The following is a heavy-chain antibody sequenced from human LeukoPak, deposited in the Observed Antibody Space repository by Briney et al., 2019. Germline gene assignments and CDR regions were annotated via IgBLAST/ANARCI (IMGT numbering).Heavy chain of an antibody. D-gene: IGHD6-13*01. CDR3: ARAGAGSSWYYFDY. J-gene: IGHJ4*02. V-gene: IGHV1-2*02. CDR2: INPNSGGT. Sequence: ASVKVSCKASGYTFTGYYMHWVRQAPGQGLEWMGWINPNSGGTNYAQKFQGRVTMTRDTSISTAYMELSRLRSDDTAVYYCARAGAGSSWYYFDYWAREPWSPSPQ. CDR1: GYTFTGYY.